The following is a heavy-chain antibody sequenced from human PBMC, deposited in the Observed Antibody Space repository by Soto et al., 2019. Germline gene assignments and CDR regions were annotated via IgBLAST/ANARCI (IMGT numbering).Heavy chain of an antibody. CDR3: ARGITVTTNDAFDI. Sequence: PSETLSLTCTVSGGSISSGGYYWNWIRQHPGKGLEWIGYIYYSGSTYYNPSLKSRVTISVDTSKNQFSLKLSSVTAADTAVYYCARGITVTTNDAFDIWGQGTMVTVSS. CDR1: GGSISSGGYY. V-gene: IGHV4-31*03. CDR2: IYYSGST. D-gene: IGHD4-4*01. J-gene: IGHJ3*02.